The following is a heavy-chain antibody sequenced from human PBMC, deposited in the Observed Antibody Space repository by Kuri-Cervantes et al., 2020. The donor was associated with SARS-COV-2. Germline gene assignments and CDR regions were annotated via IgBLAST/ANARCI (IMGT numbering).Heavy chain of an antibody. V-gene: IGHV4-59*12. D-gene: IGHD2-2*01. J-gene: IGHJ5*02. Sequence: GSLRLSCTVSRGSISSYYWSWIRQPPGKGLEWIGYIYYSGSTNYNPSLKSRVTVSVDTSKNQFSLKLSSVTAADTAVYYCARVQQDIVVVPAAHGFDPWGQGTVVTVSS. CDR1: RGSISSYY. CDR2: IYYSGST. CDR3: ARVQQDIVVVPAAHGFDP.